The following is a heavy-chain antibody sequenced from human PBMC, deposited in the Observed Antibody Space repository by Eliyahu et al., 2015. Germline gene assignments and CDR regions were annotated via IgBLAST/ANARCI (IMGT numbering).Heavy chain of an antibody. CDR2: INPAGGGK. J-gene: IGHJ4*02. D-gene: IGHD5-24*01. CDR1: GXAFSSYY. CDR3: AREGVRITPPFDF. Sequence: QVLLVQSGTEVKKPGASVKVSCTASGXAFSSYYIHWVRLVPGQGLEWMGVINPAGGGKNIAQKFQGRVTMSRDTPTTTVYLELISLRYEDTAVYYCAREGVRITPPFDFWGQGTLVTVSS. V-gene: IGHV1-46*01.